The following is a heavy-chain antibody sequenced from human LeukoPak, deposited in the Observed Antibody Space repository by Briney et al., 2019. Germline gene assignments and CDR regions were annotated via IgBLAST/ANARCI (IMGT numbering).Heavy chain of an antibody. J-gene: IGHJ4*02. Sequence: GGSLRLSCAASGFTFSSSSMNWVRQAPGKGLEWVSYISGTSATIYYADSVKGRFTISRDNAKNSLYLQLNSLRAEDTAVYYCARGRGYSFGHRGYTDYWGQGTLVTVSS. V-gene: IGHV3-48*01. CDR1: GFTFSSSS. CDR2: ISGTSATI. CDR3: ARGRGYSFGHRGYTDY. D-gene: IGHD5-18*01.